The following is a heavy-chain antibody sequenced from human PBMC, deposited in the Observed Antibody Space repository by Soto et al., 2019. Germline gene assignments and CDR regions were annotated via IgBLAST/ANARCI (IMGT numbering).Heavy chain of an antibody. Sequence: QVQLVESGGGVVQPGRSLRLSCAASGFTFSSYAMHWVRQAPGKGLEWVAVISYDGSNKYYADSVKGRFTISRDNSKNTLYLQMNSLRAEDTAVYYCARDLSATVTTHDAFDIWGQGTMVTVSS. CDR1: GFTFSSYA. CDR3: ARDLSATVTTHDAFDI. D-gene: IGHD4-17*01. CDR2: ISYDGSNK. V-gene: IGHV3-30-3*01. J-gene: IGHJ3*02.